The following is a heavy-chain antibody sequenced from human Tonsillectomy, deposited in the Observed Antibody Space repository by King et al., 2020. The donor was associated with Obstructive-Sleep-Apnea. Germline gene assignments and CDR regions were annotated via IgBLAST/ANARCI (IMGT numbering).Heavy chain of an antibody. Sequence: VQLVESGGGLVQPGRSLRLSCAASGFTFDDYAMPWVRQAPGKGLEWVSGISWNSGSIAYADSVKGRFTISRDNAKNSLYLQMNSLRAEDTALYYCAKDYDSSGYYRYYFDYWGQGTLVTVSS. V-gene: IGHV3-9*01. CDR3: AKDYDSSGYYRYYFDY. J-gene: IGHJ4*02. CDR2: ISWNSGSI. D-gene: IGHD3-22*01. CDR1: GFTFDDYA.